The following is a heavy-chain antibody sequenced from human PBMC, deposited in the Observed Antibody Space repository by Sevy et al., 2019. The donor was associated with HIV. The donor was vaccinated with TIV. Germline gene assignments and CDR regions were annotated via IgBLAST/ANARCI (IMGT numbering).Heavy chain of an antibody. J-gene: IGHJ4*02. D-gene: IGHD3-16*01. CDR2: IKADGSDK. CDR3: AHETFGRFES. V-gene: IGHV3-7*01. Sequence: GGSLRLSCAASGLTFSANWMNWVRQAPGKGLEWVANIKADGSDKHYVDSVEGRFTISRDNAKNLLFLQMNSLRVEDTAVYYCAHETFGRFESWGQRTLVTVSS. CDR1: GLTFSANW.